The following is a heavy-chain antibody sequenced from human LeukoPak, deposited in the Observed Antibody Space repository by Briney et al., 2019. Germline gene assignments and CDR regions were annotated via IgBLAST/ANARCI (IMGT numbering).Heavy chain of an antibody. CDR2: MYYSGST. Sequence: SETLSLTCTVSGGSISSYYWSWIRQPPGKGLEWIGYMYYSGSTNYNPSLKSRVTISVDTSKNQFSLKLSSVTAADTAVYYCARVPYYDSSGHFDYWGQGTLVTV. D-gene: IGHD3-22*01. CDR3: ARVPYYDSSGHFDY. J-gene: IGHJ4*02. V-gene: IGHV4-59*01. CDR1: GGSISSYY.